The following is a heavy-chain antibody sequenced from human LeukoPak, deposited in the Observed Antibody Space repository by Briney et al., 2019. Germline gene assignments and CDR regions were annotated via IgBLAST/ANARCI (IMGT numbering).Heavy chain of an antibody. CDR2: ISGSGGST. V-gene: IGHV3-23*01. CDR3: AKDLYGSGSYYPDY. CDR1: GFTFSSYA. J-gene: IGHJ4*02. Sequence: SGGSLRLSCAVSGFTFSSYAMSWVRQAPGKGLEWVSAISGSGGSTYYADSVKGRFTISRDNSKNTLYLQMNSLRAEDTAVYYCAKDLYGSGSYYPDYWGQGTLVTVSS. D-gene: IGHD3-10*01.